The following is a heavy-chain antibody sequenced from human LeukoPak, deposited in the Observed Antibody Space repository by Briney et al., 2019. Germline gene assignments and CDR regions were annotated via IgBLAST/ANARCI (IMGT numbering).Heavy chain of an antibody. J-gene: IGHJ4*02. CDR2: ISYDGSNK. CDR1: GFTFSSYG. V-gene: IGHV3-30*18. CDR3: AKDVAGSSNI. D-gene: IGHD6-13*01. Sequence: GGSLRLSCAASGFTFSSYGMHWVRQAPGKGLEWVAVISYDGSNKYYADSVKGRFTISRDNSKNTLYLQMNSLRAEDTAVYYCAKDVAGSSNIWGQGTLVTVSS.